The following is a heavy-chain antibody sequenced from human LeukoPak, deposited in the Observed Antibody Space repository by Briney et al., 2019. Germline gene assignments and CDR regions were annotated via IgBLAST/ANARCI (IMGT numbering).Heavy chain of an antibody. CDR2: IGAYNGNT. D-gene: IGHD3-9*01. J-gene: IGHJ3*02. V-gene: IGHV1-18*04. CDR3: ARDEPQYYDILTGYHDAFDI. Sequence: GASVKVSCKASGYTFTSYGISWVRQAPGQGLEWMGWIGAYNGNTNYAQKLQGRVTMTTDTSTSTAYMELRSLRSDDTAVYYCARDEPQYYDILTGYHDAFDIWGQGTMVTVSS. CDR1: GYTFTSYG.